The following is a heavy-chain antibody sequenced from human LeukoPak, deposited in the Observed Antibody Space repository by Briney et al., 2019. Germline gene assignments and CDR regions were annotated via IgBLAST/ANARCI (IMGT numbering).Heavy chain of an antibody. V-gene: IGHV4-4*02. Sequence: PSETLSLTCAVPGASISSSNWWSWVRQPPGKGLEWIGEIYHSGSTNYNPSLKSRVTISVDKSKNQFSLKLSSVTAADTAVYYCARGEFDGGVYFDYWGQGTLVTVSS. J-gene: IGHJ4*02. CDR1: GASISSSNW. CDR2: IYHSGST. D-gene: IGHD3-16*01. CDR3: ARGEFDGGVYFDY.